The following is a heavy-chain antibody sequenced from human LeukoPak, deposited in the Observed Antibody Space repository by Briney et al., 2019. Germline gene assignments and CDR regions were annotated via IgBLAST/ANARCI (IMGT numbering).Heavy chain of an antibody. D-gene: IGHD5-18*01. CDR1: GFIFSDHY. CDR3: AKELLGYSYGSY. CDR2: ISYDGSKK. Sequence: GGSLRLSCAASGFIFSDHYMDWVRQAPGKGLEWVAVISYDGSKKFYADSVKGRFTISRDNSKNTVDLQMNSLRPEDTAVYYCAKELLGYSYGSYWGQGTLVTVSS. J-gene: IGHJ4*02. V-gene: IGHV3-30*18.